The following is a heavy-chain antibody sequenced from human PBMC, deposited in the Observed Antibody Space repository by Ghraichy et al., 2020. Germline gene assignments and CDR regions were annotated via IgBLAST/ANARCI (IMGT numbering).Heavy chain of an antibody. Sequence: SQTLSLTCAISGDSVSSNTDAWTWIRQSPSRGLEWLGRTYYRSKWYNDYALSVKGRLTINPDTSKNQFSLHLNSVTPEDTAVYYCTRGVTAFDSWGQGTLVTVSS. J-gene: IGHJ4*02. CDR1: GDSVSSNTDA. D-gene: IGHD6-25*01. V-gene: IGHV6-1*01. CDR3: TRGVTAFDS. CDR2: TYYRSKWYN.